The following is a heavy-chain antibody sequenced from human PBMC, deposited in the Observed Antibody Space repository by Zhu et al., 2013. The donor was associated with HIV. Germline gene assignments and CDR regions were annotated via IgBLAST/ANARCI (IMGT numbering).Heavy chain of an antibody. CDR3: ATDLTWNSDY. CDR2: FDPEDGET. V-gene: IGHV1-24*01. J-gene: IGHJ4*02. Sequence: QVQLVQSGAEVKKPGASVKVSCKASGYTFTSYYMHWVRQAPGQGLEWMGGFDPEDGETIYAQKFQGRVTMTEDTSTDTAYMELSSLRSEDTAVYYCATDLTWNSDYWGQGTLVTVSS. D-gene: IGHD1-7*01. CDR1: GYTFTSYY.